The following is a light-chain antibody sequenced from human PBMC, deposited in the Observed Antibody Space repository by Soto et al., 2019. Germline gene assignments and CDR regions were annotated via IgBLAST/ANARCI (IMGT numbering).Light chain of an antibody. CDR3: HQFDNYPLT. J-gene: IGKJ4*01. CDR2: DVS. V-gene: IGKV1D-13*01. Sequence: AIQLTQSPSSLSASVGDRVTIPCRASQGISSALAWYQQKPGKAPKLLIYDVSTLENGVPSRFSGSGSGTDFTLTISSLQPEDFATYYCHQFDNYPLTFGGGTKVESK. CDR1: QGISSA.